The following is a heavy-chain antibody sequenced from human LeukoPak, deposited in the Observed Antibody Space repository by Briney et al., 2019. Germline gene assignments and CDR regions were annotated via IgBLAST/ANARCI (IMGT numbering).Heavy chain of an antibody. D-gene: IGHD4-11*01. V-gene: IGHV3-30*04. J-gene: IGHJ5*02. CDR3: AKDRSLTVTTTPGWFDP. CDR2: VAHDEKTI. CDR1: GFTFTGHS. Sequence: GGSLRLSCVASGFTFTGHSMHWVRQAPGEGLEWVAVVAHDEKTIFYADSLKGRFTVSRDNSKNTLYLQMNSLRAEDTAVYYCAKDRSLTVTTTPGWFDPWGQGTLVTVSS.